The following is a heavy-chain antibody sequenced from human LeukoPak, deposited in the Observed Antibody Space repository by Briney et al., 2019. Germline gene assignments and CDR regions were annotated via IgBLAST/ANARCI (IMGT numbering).Heavy chain of an antibody. J-gene: IGHJ6*03. Sequence: KPSETLSLTCTVSGGSISSYYWSWLRQPAGKGLEWIGRIYTSGSTNYNPSLKSRDTMSVDTSKNQFSLKLSSVTAADTAVYYCARDYSSSWYYYYYMDVWGKGTTVTVSS. V-gene: IGHV4-4*07. D-gene: IGHD6-13*01. CDR3: ARDYSSSWYYYYYMDV. CDR1: GGSISSYY. CDR2: IYTSGST.